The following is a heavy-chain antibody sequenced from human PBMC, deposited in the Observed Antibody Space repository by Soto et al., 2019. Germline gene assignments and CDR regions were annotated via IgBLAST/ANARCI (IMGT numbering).Heavy chain of an antibody. CDR2: IYYSGST. CDR1: GGSISSYY. V-gene: IGHV4-59*13. Sequence: SETLSLTCTVSGGSISSYYWSWIRQPPGKGLEWIGYIYYSGSTNYNPSLKSRVTISVDTSKNQFSLKLSSVTAADTAVYYCARALILTGYYIHDAFDIWGQGTMVTVAS. D-gene: IGHD3-9*01. J-gene: IGHJ3*02. CDR3: ARALILTGYYIHDAFDI.